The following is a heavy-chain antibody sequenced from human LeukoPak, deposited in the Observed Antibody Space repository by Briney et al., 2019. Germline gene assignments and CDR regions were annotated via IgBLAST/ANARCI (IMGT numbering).Heavy chain of an antibody. CDR1: GFTLRTYW. J-gene: IGHJ3*02. CDR2: IKRDGSEK. CDR3: VREASGGAKGVSGTFDI. Sequence: GGSLRLSCAASGFTLRTYWMSWVRQAPGKGLEWVASIKRDGSEKYYVDSVKGRFTISRDNAKNSLFLQMNSLRAEDTAVYHCVREASGGAKGVSGTFDIWGQGTLVTVSS. D-gene: IGHD4/OR15-4a*01. V-gene: IGHV3-7*01.